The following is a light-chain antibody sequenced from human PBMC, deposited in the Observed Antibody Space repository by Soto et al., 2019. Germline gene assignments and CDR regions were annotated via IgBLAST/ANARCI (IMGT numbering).Light chain of an antibody. CDR1: QSVSSSY. Sequence: EIVLTQSPGTLSLSPGERATLSCRASQSVSSSYLAWYQQKPGQAPRLLIHGASSRATGIPDRFSGSGSGTDFTLIISRLEPEDFAVYYCQQYGSSPFTFGPGTKVDIK. J-gene: IGKJ3*01. V-gene: IGKV3-20*01. CDR3: QQYGSSPFT. CDR2: GAS.